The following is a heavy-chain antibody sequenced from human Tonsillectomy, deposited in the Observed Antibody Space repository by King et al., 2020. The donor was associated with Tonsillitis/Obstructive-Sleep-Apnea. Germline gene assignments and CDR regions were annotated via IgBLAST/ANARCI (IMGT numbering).Heavy chain of an antibody. Sequence: QLVQSGGGLVKPGGSLRLSCAVSGFTFSNAWMSWVRQAPGKGLEWVGRIKSKTDGGTADYATPVKGRFTISRDDSKNTLFLQMNSLKTEDTAVYYCTGHNQFDDGGQGTLVTVSS. CDR3: TGHNQFDD. CDR1: GFTFSNAW. J-gene: IGHJ4*02. CDR2: IKSKTDGGTA. D-gene: IGHD1-1*01. V-gene: IGHV3-15*01.